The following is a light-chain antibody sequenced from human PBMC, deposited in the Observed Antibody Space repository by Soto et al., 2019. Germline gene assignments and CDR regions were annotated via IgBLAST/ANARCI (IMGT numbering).Light chain of an antibody. Sequence: EIVMTQSPATLSVSQGERATLSCSASQSVSSNLAWYQQTPGQAPRLLIYGASTGATGTPARFSGSGSGTEFPLTISSLQSEDFEVYYCQQYNNWPLTFGGGTKV. J-gene: IGKJ4*01. CDR1: QSVSSN. V-gene: IGKV3-15*01. CDR3: QQYNNWPLT. CDR2: GAS.